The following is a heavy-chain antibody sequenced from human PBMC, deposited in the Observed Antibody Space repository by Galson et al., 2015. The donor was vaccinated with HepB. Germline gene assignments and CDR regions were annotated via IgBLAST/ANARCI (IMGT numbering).Heavy chain of an antibody. V-gene: IGHV4-59*01. CDR2: IYYSGST. J-gene: IGHJ4*02. CDR3: ARAYSSGWYGGYYFDY. D-gene: IGHD6-19*01. CDR1: GGSISSYY. Sequence: SEPLYLTCTVSGGSISSYYWSWIRQPPGKGLEWIGYIYYSGSTNYNPSLKSRVTISVDTSKNQFSLKLSSVTAADTAVYYCARAYSSGWYGGYYFDYWGQGTLVTVSS.